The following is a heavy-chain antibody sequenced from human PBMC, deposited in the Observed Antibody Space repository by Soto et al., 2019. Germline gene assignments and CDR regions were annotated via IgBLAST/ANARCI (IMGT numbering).Heavy chain of an antibody. CDR3: ARSLVVVAATDYYGMDV. CDR2: INAGNGNT. D-gene: IGHD2-15*01. V-gene: IGHV1-3*01. Sequence: ASVKVSCKASGYTFTSYAMHWVRQAPGQRLEWMGWINAGNGNTKYSQKFQGRVTITRDTSASTAYMELSSLRSEDTAVYYCARSLVVVAATDYYGMDVWGQGTTVPVSS. CDR1: GYTFTSYA. J-gene: IGHJ6*02.